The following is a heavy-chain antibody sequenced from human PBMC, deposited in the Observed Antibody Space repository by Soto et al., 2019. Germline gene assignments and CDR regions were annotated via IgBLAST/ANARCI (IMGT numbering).Heavy chain of an antibody. V-gene: IGHV1-18*04. CDR1: GYTFTSFG. J-gene: IGHJ4*02. D-gene: IGHD2-15*01. Sequence: GPGVMKTGASVKVSCKTSGYTFTSFGISWVRQAPGQGLEWMGWISSNTGNTKYAEKFQGRVTLSTYTSTRTAFMELRSLRSDDTAVYYCARVPRKIVAMVTGDYWGQGTLVTVSS. CDR2: ISSNTGNT. CDR3: ARVPRKIVAMVTGDY.